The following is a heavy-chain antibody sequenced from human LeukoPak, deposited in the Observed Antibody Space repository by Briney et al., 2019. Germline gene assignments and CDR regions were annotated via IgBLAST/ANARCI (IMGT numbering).Heavy chain of an antibody. D-gene: IGHD6-13*01. CDR2: ISWNSGSI. J-gene: IGHJ4*02. CDR3: AKDRGLYSSSPSPRTDY. Sequence: GGSLRLSCAASGFTFDDYAMHWVRQAPGKGLEWVSGISWNSGSIGYADSVKGRFTISRDNAKNSLYLQMNSLRAEDTALYYCAKDRGLYSSSPSPRTDYWGQGTLVTVSS. CDR1: GFTFDDYA. V-gene: IGHV3-9*01.